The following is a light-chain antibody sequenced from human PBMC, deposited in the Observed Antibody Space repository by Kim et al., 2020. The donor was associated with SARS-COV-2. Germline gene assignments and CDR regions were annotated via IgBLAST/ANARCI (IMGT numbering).Light chain of an antibody. CDR2: AAS. Sequence: ASVGDRVTITCRASQDISNYVAWYQQKPGKPPKLLIYAASTLLSGVPSRFSGSGSGTDFTLTISSLQPEDVATYYCQKYDGAPWTFGQGTKVEIK. V-gene: IGKV1-27*01. CDR3: QKYDGAPWT. J-gene: IGKJ1*01. CDR1: QDISNY.